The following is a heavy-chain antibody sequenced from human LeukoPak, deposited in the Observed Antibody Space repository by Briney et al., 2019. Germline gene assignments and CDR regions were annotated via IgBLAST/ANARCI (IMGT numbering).Heavy chain of an antibody. D-gene: IGHD6-13*01. CDR1: RFTFTNYW. Sequence: GGSLRLSCAASRFTFTNYWVNWVRQAPGKGLEWVANIKQDGSEKYYVDPVKGRFTISRDNAMNSLYLQMDSLGAEDTAVYFCATYSTTSGSIDFWGQGTLVTVSS. V-gene: IGHV3-7*01. CDR3: ATYSTTSGSIDF. J-gene: IGHJ4*02. CDR2: IKQDGSEK.